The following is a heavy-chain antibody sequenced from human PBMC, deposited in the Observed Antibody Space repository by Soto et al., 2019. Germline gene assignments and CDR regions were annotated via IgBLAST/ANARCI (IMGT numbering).Heavy chain of an antibody. V-gene: IGHV4-30-2*01. CDR1: GGSISGGGYS. CDR2: ICHSGST. J-gene: IGHJ4*02. CDR3: ARKPMY. Sequence: QLQLQESGSGLVKPSQTLSLTCAVSGGSISGGGYSWSWIRQPPGKGLEWIGYICHSGSTDYNTSLKRRVTISVDRSNNQLSLKQSNVPAAETAVYYCARKPMYWGQGTLVAVSS.